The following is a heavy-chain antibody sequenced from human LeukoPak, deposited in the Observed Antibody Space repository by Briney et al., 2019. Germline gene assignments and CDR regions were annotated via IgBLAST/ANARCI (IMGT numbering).Heavy chain of an antibody. J-gene: IGHJ4*02. CDR2: INPNSGDT. CDR1: GYTFNGYY. D-gene: IGHD3-16*01. Sequence: GASVKVSCKASGYTFNGYYKHWVRQAPGQGLEWMGWINPNSGDTNYQGRVTMTRDTSISTAYMELSRLRSDDTAVYYCARVRYRLAETYIDYWGQGTLVTVSS. V-gene: IGHV1-2*02. CDR3: ARVRYRLAETYIDY.